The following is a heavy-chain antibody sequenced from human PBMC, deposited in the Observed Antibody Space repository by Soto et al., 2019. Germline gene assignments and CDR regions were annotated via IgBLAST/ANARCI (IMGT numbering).Heavy chain of an antibody. CDR3: AKASRGSYTVDY. CDR1: GFTFSSYG. D-gene: IGHD6-19*01. J-gene: IGHJ4*02. Sequence: PGGSLRLSCAASGFTFSSYGMHWVRQAPGKGLEWVAVISYDGSNKYYADSVKGRFTISRDNSKNTLYLQMNSLRGEDTAVYYGAKASRGSYTVDYWGQGTLVTVSS. CDR2: ISYDGSNK. V-gene: IGHV3-30*18.